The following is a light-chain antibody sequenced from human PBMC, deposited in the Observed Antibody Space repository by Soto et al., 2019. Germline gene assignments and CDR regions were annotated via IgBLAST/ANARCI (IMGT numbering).Light chain of an antibody. Sequence: DIHMTQSPSSVSASVGYRVTITCRASQSISSYLNWYQQKPGKAPKLLIYAASSLQSGVPSRFSGSGSGTDFTLTISSLQPEDFATYYCQQSYSTLWAFGQGTKVDIK. CDR2: AAS. CDR1: QSISSY. CDR3: QQSYSTLWA. J-gene: IGKJ1*01. V-gene: IGKV1-39*01.